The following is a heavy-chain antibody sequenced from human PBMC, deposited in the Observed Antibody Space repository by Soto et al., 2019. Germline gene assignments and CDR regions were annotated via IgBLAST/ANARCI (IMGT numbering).Heavy chain of an antibody. CDR3: ARGATHGSSWYFWFDP. J-gene: IGHJ5*02. Sequence: QVQLVQSGAEAKKPGSSVKVSCKTSGGTFSSYAISWVRQAPGQGLEWMGGIVPLFRTTNYAQKFQGRVTITADTSTYTVYMELSGLRSGDTAVYYCARGATHGSSWYFWFDPWGQGTLVTVSS. D-gene: IGHD6-13*01. V-gene: IGHV1-69*06. CDR1: GGTFSSYA. CDR2: IVPLFRTT.